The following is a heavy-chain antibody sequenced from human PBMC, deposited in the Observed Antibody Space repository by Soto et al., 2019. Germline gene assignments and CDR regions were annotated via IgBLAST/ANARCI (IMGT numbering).Heavy chain of an antibody. CDR3: ARRRPIGYYNF. CDR2: IGSSSTYT. CDR1: GFPFSDYY. J-gene: IGHJ4*02. D-gene: IGHD3-22*01. V-gene: IGHV3-11*05. Sequence: QVQLVESGGGLVKPGGSLRLSCAASGFPFSDYYMSWIRQAPGKGLEWVSSIGSSSTYTNYADFVKGRFTISRDNATNSLYPQMNSLRAEDTAVYYCARRRPIGYYNFWGQGTLVTVSA.